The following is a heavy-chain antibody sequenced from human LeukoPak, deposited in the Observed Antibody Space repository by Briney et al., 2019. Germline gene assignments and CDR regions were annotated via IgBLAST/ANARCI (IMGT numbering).Heavy chain of an antibody. CDR1: GFTFRNAW. CDR3: MTAGYDYDILTGYYYFDS. Sequence: GGSLRLSCAASGFTFRNAWMSWVRQAPGKGLEWVGRIKTKTEGGTSDYAAPVKGRVTISRGDSRDTLYLQMNSLKTDDTAVYYCMTAGYDYDILTGYYYFDSWGQGTLVTVSS. J-gene: IGHJ4*02. CDR2: IKTKTEGGTS. D-gene: IGHD3-9*01. V-gene: IGHV3-15*01.